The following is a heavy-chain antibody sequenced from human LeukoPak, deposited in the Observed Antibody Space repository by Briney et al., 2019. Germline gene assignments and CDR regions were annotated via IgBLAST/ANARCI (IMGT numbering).Heavy chain of an antibody. CDR2: ISGSGGST. J-gene: IGHJ4*02. D-gene: IGHD3-9*01. Sequence: GGSLRLSCAASGFTFSSYGMSWVRQAPGKGLEWVSGISGSGGSTYYADSVKGRFTISRDNSKNTLYLQMNSLRAEDTALYYCAKVETVLRYFDWLLYFDYWGQGTLVTVSS. CDR3: AKVETVLRYFDWLLYFDY. CDR1: GFTFSSYG. V-gene: IGHV3-23*01.